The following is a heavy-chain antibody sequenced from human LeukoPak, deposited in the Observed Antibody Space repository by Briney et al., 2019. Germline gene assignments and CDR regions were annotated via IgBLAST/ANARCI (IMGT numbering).Heavy chain of an antibody. V-gene: IGHV6-1*01. CDR3: ARGTGWPHFDY. Sequence: SQTLSLTCAISGDSVSRDSIAWNWIRQSPPRGLEWLGRTYYKSAWYNDYAVHMKSRITISPDTSKNQFSLQLNSVTPDDTAVYYCARGTGWPHFDYWGQGILVTVSS. CDR1: GDSVSRDSIA. CDR2: TYYKSAWYN. D-gene: IGHD6-19*01. J-gene: IGHJ4*02.